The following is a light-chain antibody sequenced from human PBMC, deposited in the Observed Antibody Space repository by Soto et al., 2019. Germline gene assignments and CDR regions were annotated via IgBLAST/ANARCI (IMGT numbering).Light chain of an antibody. V-gene: IGKV3-15*01. J-gene: IGKJ2*01. CDR1: QSISNN. CDR3: QQYNSWPPGT. CDR2: GAT. Sequence: EIVMTQSPATLSVSPGERATLSCRASQSISNNLAWYQQKVGQAPRLLIYGATTRDTGIPARFSGSGSGTEFTLTISSLQTEDFAVYYCQQYNSWPPGTFGQGTKVDIK.